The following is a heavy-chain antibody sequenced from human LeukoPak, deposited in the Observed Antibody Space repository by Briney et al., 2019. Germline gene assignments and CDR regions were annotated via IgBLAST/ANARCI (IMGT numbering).Heavy chain of an antibody. CDR2: INHSGST. V-gene: IGHV4-34*01. CDR1: GGSFSGYY. D-gene: IGHD6-13*01. Sequence: SETLSLTCAVYGGSFSGYYWSWIRQPPGKGLEWIGEINHSGSTNYNPSLKSRVTISVNTSKNQFSLKLSSVTAADTAVYYCAVSSSWSPILDYWGQGTLVTVSS. J-gene: IGHJ4*02. CDR3: AVSSSWSPILDY.